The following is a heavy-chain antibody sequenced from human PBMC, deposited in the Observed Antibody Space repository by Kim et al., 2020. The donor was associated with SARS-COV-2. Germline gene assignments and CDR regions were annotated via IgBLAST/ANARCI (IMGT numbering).Heavy chain of an antibody. CDR1: GYTFTSYG. D-gene: IGHD6-19*01. CDR2: ISAYNGNT. CDR3: AREGAEGSSYSSGWADAFDI. V-gene: IGHV1-18*01. J-gene: IGHJ3*02. Sequence: ASVKVSCKASGYTFTSYGISWVRQAPGQGLEWMGWISAYNGNTNYAQKLQGRVTMTTDTSTSTAYMELRSLRSDDTAVYYCAREGAEGSSYSSGWADAFDIWGQGTMVTVSS.